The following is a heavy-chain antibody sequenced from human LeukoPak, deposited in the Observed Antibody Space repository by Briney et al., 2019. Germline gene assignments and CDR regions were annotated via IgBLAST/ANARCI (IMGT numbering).Heavy chain of an antibody. V-gene: IGHV3-23*01. CDR3: TRDIGAAGIYRTFDY. Sequence: GGSLRLSCAASGFTFNTYAMSWVRQAPGKRLEWVSGISDSGDSTYYADSVKGRFTISRDNSKNTLYLQMSSLRAEDTAVYYCTRDIGAAGIYRTFDYWGQGTLVTVSS. CDR2: ISDSGDST. J-gene: IGHJ4*02. CDR1: GFTFNTYA. D-gene: IGHD6-13*01.